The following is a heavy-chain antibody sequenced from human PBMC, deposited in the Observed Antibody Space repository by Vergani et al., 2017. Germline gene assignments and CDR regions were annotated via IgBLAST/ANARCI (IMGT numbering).Heavy chain of an antibody. CDR3: ATIGYRRWGYYFDY. V-gene: IGHV4-4*03. D-gene: IGHD2-2*02. Sequence: QVQLQESGPGLVKPPGTLFLTCAVSGDSISSNHCWTWVRQPPGKGLEWIVEISHTEDTKYNPSLKSRVTVSVDESRNLFSLRLNSVTAADTAVYYCATIGYRRWGYYFDYWGQGILVTVSS. CDR2: ISHTEDT. CDR1: GDSISSNHC. J-gene: IGHJ4*02.